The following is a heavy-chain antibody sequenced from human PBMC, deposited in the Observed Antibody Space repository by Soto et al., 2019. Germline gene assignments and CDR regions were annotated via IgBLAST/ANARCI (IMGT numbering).Heavy chain of an antibody. CDR1: GFTFSSYG. D-gene: IGHD2-2*03. Sequence: QVQLVESGGGVVQPGRSLRLSCAASGFTFSSYGMHWVRQAPGKGLEWVAVISYDGSNKYYADSVKGRFTISRDNSKNTLYLQMNSLRAEDTAVYYCAKAQRDGYCSSTSCPYGGHYYYYMDVWGKGTTVTVSS. J-gene: IGHJ6*03. CDR2: ISYDGSNK. CDR3: AKAQRDGYCSSTSCPYGGHYYYYMDV. V-gene: IGHV3-30*18.